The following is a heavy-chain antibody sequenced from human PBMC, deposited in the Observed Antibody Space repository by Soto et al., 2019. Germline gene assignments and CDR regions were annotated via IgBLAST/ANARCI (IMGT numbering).Heavy chain of an antibody. J-gene: IGHJ4*02. D-gene: IGHD5-12*01. Sequence: SETLSLTCTVSGGSISSYYWNWIRQPPGKGLEWIGYIYYSGSTNYNPSLKSRVTLSVDTSKHQFSLKVSSVTAADTAVYYCARDRDGYNYFDYWGQGTLVTVSS. V-gene: IGHV4-59*01. CDR2: IYYSGST. CDR1: GGSISSYY. CDR3: ARDRDGYNYFDY.